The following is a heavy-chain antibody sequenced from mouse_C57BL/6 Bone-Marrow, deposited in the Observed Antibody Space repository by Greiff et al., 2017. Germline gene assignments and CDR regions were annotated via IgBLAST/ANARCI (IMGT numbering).Heavy chain of an antibody. CDR1: GYTFTSYW. CDR3: AGRGYSNYLAWCAY. D-gene: IGHD2-5*01. V-gene: IGHV1-52*01. Sequence: QVQLQQPGAELVRPGSSVKLSCKASGYTFTSYWMHWVKQRPIQGLEWIGNIDPSDSETHYNQKFKDKATLTVDKSSSTAYLQLSSLTSEDSAVYYYAGRGYSNYLAWCAYWGRGNLVTVSA. J-gene: IGHJ3*01. CDR2: IDPSDSET.